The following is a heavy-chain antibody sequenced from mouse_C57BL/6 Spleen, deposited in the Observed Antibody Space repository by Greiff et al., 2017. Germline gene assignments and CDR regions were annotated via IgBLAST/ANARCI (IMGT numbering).Heavy chain of an antibody. J-gene: IGHJ1*03. CDR1: GFTFSSYT. D-gene: IGHD1-1*01. CDR3: ASHYYYGSSPYWYFDV. CDR2: ISGGGGNT. V-gene: IGHV5-9*01. Sequence: EVKLMESGGGLVKPGGSLKLSCAASGFTFSSYTMSWVRQTPEKRLEWVATISGGGGNTCYPDSVKGRFTISRDNAKNTLYLQMSSLRSEDTALYYCASHYYYGSSPYWYFDVWGTGTTVTVSS.